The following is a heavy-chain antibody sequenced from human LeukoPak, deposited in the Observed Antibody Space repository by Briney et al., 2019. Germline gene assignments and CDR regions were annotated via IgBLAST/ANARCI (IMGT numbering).Heavy chain of an antibody. V-gene: IGHV3-64*01. D-gene: IGHD6-13*01. CDR2: ISTNGGST. CDR1: GFTFSSYT. Sequence: GGSLRLSCAASGFTFSSYTMHWVRQAPGKGLEYVSGISTNGGSTYYANSVKGRFTISRDNSKNTLYLQLGSLRGEDMAVYYCARDFLENGYSSSWYPFDHWGQGTLVTVSS. CDR3: ARDFLENGYSSSWYPFDH. J-gene: IGHJ4*02.